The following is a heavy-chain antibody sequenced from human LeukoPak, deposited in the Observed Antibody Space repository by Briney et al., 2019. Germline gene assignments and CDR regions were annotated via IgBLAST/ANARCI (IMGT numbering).Heavy chain of an antibody. CDR2: IRYDGSNK. J-gene: IGHJ4*02. Sequence: PGGSLRLSCAAYGFTFSLDGIHWVRQAPGKGLEWVALIRYDGSNKYYADSVRGRFTISRDNSKNTLYLLMNSLRAEDTAVYYCAKDPSHYGDQYYFDYWGQGTLVTVSS. V-gene: IGHV3-30*02. D-gene: IGHD4-17*01. CDR3: AKDPSHYGDQYYFDY. CDR1: GFTFSLDG.